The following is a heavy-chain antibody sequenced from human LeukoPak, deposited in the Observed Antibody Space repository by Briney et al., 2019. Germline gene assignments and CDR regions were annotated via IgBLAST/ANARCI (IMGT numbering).Heavy chain of an antibody. J-gene: IGHJ3*02. CDR3: AKDGGRYYYDSSAPPADAFDI. Sequence: GGSLRLSCAASGFTFSSYGMHWVRQAPGKGLEWVAFIRYDESNKYYADSVKGRFTISRDNSKNTLYLQMNSLRAEDTAVYYCAKDGGRYYYDSSAPPADAFDIWGQGTMVTVSS. CDR1: GFTFSSYG. CDR2: IRYDESNK. D-gene: IGHD3-22*01. V-gene: IGHV3-30*02.